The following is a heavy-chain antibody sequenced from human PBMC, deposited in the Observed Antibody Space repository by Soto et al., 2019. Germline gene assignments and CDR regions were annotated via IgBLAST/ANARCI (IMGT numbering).Heavy chain of an antibody. Sequence: PSETLSLTCTVSDGCITRRSYYWEWIRQPPGKGLEWIGSIYYSGSTYYNPSLKSRVTISVDTSKNQFSLKLSSVTAADTAVYYCATYSSSWYVVYWGQGTLVTVSS. V-gene: IGHV4-39*01. D-gene: IGHD6-13*01. J-gene: IGHJ4*02. CDR1: DGCITRRSYY. CDR2: IYYSGST. CDR3: ATYSSSWYVVY.